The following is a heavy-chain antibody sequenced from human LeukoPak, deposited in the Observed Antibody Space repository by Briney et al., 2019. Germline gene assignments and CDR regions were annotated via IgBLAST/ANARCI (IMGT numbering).Heavy chain of an antibody. CDR2: IKSDRGT. CDR1: GFTFSTYW. V-gene: IGHV3-74*01. D-gene: IGHD3-22*01. J-gene: IGHJ1*01. CDR3: ASAPYAIGGYYPEYFRH. Sequence: GGSLRLSCADSGFTFSTYWMHSVRQAPGKGLVWVSRIKSDRGTNYADSVKGRFTISRDNAKKTVSLQMNSLRPEDTGVYYCASAPYAIGGYYPEYFRHWGQGTLVTVSS.